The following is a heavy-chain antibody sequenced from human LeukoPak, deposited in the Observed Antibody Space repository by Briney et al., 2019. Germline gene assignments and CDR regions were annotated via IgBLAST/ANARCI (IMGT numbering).Heavy chain of an antibody. V-gene: IGHV4-34*01. CDR1: GESFSGYY. CDR2: INHSGST. CDR3: ARRSAVAAHLDY. D-gene: IGHD6-19*01. Sequence: SETLSLTCAVYGESFSGYYWSWIRQPLGKGLEWIGEINHSGSTNYNPPLKSRVTISVDTSKNQFSLKLSSVTAADTAVYYCARRSAVAAHLDYWGQGTLVTVSS. J-gene: IGHJ4*02.